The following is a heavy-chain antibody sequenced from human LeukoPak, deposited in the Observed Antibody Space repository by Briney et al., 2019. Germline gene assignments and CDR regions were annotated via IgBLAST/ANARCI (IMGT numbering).Heavy chain of an antibody. V-gene: IGHV1-18*01. CDR3: ARSFEGLSAFSYGGGIVVVTAVYYFDY. D-gene: IGHD2-2*01. J-gene: IGHJ4*02. CDR1: GYTFTSYG. Sequence: GSSVKVSCKASGYTFTSYGISWVRQAPGQGLEWMGWISAYNGNTNYAQKLQGRVTMTTDPSTSTAYMGLRSLRFDDTAVYFCARSFEGLSAFSYGGGIVVVTAVYYFDYWGQGTLVTVSS. CDR2: ISAYNGNT.